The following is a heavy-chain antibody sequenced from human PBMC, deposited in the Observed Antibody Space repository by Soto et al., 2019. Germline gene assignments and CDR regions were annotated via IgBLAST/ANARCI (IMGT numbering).Heavy chain of an antibody. Sequence: ASVKGSCKASGYTFTGYYMHWVRQAPGQGLEWMGLINPNSGGTNYAQKFQGWVTMTRDTSISTAYMELSRLRSDDTDVYYCARVLSGEEGAFDIWGQGTMVTVSS. CDR1: GYTFTGYY. CDR3: ARVLSGEEGAFDI. D-gene: IGHD7-27*01. CDR2: INPNSGGT. V-gene: IGHV1-2*04. J-gene: IGHJ3*02.